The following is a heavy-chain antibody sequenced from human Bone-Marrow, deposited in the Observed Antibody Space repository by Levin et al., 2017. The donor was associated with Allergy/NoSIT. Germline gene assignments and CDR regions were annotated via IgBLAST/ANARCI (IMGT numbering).Heavy chain of an antibody. Sequence: QTGGSLRLSCAASGFTFDDYGMHWVRQAPGKGLEWVSGMSWNSANIRYVDSVRGRFTISRDNAKNSLYLQMNSLRGDDTAVYYCVKDQRDGHGDFTFDYWGQGTLVTVSS. CDR1: GFTFDDYG. D-gene: IGHD4-17*01. V-gene: IGHV3-9*01. CDR3: VKDQRDGHGDFTFDY. CDR2: MSWNSANI. J-gene: IGHJ4*02.